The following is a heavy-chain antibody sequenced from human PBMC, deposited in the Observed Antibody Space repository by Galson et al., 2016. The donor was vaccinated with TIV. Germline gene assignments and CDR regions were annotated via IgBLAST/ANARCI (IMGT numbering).Heavy chain of an antibody. Sequence: QSGAEVKKPGESLKISCTGSGYNFTRFYIAWVRQMPGKGLEWMATFYPGDSDTRYSPSYRGQVTIAADKSIHTAYLQCAGLTASDTAIYDFAGLNDHIRGPRKGAYGMDVWGQGTTVTVSS. CDR3: AGLNDHIRGPRKGAYGMDV. CDR1: GYNFTRFY. V-gene: IGHV5-51*01. D-gene: IGHD1-1*01. J-gene: IGHJ6*02. CDR2: FYPGDSDT.